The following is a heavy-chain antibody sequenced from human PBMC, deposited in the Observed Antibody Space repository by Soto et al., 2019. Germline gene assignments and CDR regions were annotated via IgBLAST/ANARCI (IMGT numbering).Heavy chain of an antibody. J-gene: IGHJ6*02. V-gene: IGHV3-23*01. CDR1: GFTFSNYG. D-gene: IGHD2-2*01. Sequence: GSLRLSCAASGFTFSNYGMHWVRQAPGKGLEWVSGISAGAGSTHYADSVWSRFTISRDNSKSSLSLQMNSLRPEDTAVYYCAKTEVEYCSPTSCLHYGMDVWGQGTTVTVSS. CDR2: ISAGAGST. CDR3: AKTEVEYCSPTSCLHYGMDV.